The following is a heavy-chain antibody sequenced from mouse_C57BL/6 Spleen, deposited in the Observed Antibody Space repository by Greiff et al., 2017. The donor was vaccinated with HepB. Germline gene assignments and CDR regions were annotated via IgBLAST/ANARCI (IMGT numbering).Heavy chain of an antibody. CDR2: IDPSDSYT. V-gene: IGHV1-50*01. D-gene: IGHD2-4*01. CDR1: GYTFTSYW. J-gene: IGHJ2*01. CDR3: ASLYYDYDEVY. Sequence: QVQLQQSGAELVKPGASVKLSCKASGYTFTSYWMQWVKQRPGQGLEWIGEIDPSDSYTNYNQKFKGKATLTVDTSSSTAYMQLSSLTSEDSAVYYCASLYYDYDEVYWGQGTTLTVSS.